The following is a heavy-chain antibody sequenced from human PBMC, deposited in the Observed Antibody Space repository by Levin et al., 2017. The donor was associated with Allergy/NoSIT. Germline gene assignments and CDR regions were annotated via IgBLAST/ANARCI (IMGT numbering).Heavy chain of an antibody. D-gene: IGHD3/OR15-3a*01. V-gene: IGHV4-39*01. CDR1: GGSISSSSYY. J-gene: IGHJ4*02. Sequence: SQTLSLTCTVSGGSISSSSYYWGWIRQPPGKGLEWIGSIYYSGSTYYNPSLKSRVTISVDTSKNQFSLKLSSVTAADTAVYYCASNGPRDWGDYWGQGTLVTVSS. CDR3: ASNGPRDWGDY. CDR2: IYYSGST.